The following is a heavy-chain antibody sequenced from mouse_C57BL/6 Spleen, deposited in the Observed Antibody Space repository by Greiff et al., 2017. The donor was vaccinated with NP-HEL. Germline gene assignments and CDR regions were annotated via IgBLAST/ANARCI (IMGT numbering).Heavy chain of an antibody. D-gene: IGHD2-1*01. CDR2: IDPNSGGT. CDR3: AAREGGTIYYGNYDYAMDY. Sequence: QVQLQQPGAELVKPGASVKLSCKASGYTFTSYWMHWVKQRPGRGLEWIGRIDPNSGGTTYNEKFKSKATMTVDKPSSTAYMQLSSLTSEGSAVYYCAAREGGTIYYGNYDYAMDYWGQGTSVTVSS. CDR1: GYTFTSYW. V-gene: IGHV1-72*01. J-gene: IGHJ4*01.